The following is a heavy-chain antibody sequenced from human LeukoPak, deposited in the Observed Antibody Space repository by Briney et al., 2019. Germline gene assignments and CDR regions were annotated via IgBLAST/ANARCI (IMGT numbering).Heavy chain of an antibody. CDR3: ARERVVSDYNWFDP. J-gene: IGHJ5*02. CDR1: GASFSGYS. Sequence: SETLSLTCAFHGASFSGYSWSWVRQPPGKGLEWIGEVNRVGNTIYNPSLKSRVTISIDTSPTHFSLRLTSVTVADTAVYFCARERVVSDYNWFDPWGRGTLDTVSS. CDR2: VNRVGNT. D-gene: IGHD6-25*01. V-gene: IGHV4-34*01.